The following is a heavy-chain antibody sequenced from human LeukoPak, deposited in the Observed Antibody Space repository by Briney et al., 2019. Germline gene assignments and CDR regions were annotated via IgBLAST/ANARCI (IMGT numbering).Heavy chain of an antibody. J-gene: IGHJ4*02. CDR1: GYTFTGYY. CDR3: ARDKATSSSWYGGGDY. CDR2: ISAYNGNT. V-gene: IGHV1-18*04. Sequence: ASVKVSCKASGYTFTGYYMHWVRQAPGQGLEWMGWISAYNGNTNYAQKLQGRVTMTTDTSTSTAYMELRSLRSEDTAVYYCARDKATSSSWYGGGDYWGQGTLVTVSS. D-gene: IGHD6-13*01.